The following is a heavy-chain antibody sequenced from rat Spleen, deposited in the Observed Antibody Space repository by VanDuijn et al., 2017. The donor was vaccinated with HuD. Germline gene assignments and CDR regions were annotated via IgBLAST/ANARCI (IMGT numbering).Heavy chain of an antibody. Sequence: EVQLVESGGGSVQPGRSMKLSCAASGINFTNYYMAWVRQAPTKGLEWVASISNDGGNAYFRDSVKGRFTISRDNAKSTLYLQMDSLRSKDTATYYCARQEAPPRYFDFWGPGTMVTVSS. CDR3: ARQEAPPRYFDF. J-gene: IGHJ1*01. CDR1: GINFTNYY. CDR2: ISNDGGNA. V-gene: IGHV5-25*01. D-gene: IGHD3-1*01.